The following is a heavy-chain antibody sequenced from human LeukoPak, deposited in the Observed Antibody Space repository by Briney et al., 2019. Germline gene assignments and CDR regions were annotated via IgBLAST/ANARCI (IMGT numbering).Heavy chain of an antibody. J-gene: IGHJ3*02. V-gene: IGHV4-59*01. Sequence: SETLSLTCTVSGGFISSYYWSWIRQPPGKGLEWIGYIYYSGSTNYNPSLKSRVTISVDTSKNQFSLKLSSVTAADTAVYYCAGREVVTAIRDAFDIWGQGTMVTVSS. CDR1: GGFISSYY. CDR2: IYYSGST. CDR3: AGREVVTAIRDAFDI. D-gene: IGHD2-21*02.